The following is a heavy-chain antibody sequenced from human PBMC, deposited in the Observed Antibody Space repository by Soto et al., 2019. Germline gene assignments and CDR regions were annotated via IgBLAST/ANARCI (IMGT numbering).Heavy chain of an antibody. CDR2: INPNGGST. V-gene: IGHV1-46*01. CDR1: GYTFTTYY. CDR3: ARGGYCSGGTCFHGNCDY. D-gene: IGHD2-15*01. Sequence: QVQLVQSGAEVKRPGASVKVSCKASGYTFTTYYMHWVRQAPGQGLEWLGIINPNGGSTTYAQKFQGRVTMTRDTSTSTVYLELSSLRSEDTAVYYCARGGYCSGGTCFHGNCDYWGQGTLATVSA. J-gene: IGHJ4*02.